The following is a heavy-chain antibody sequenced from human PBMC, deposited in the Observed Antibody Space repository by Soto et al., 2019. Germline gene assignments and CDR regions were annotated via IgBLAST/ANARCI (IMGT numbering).Heavy chain of an antibody. Sequence: SVKVSCKASGGTFSSYPLNWVRQAPGQGLEWMGGIIPFFGTSNYAQKFQGRVTITADESTSTVYMELRSLTSEDTAVYYCARVGYLTNYGMAFWGQGPTVTVSS. CDR1: GGTFSSYP. CDR2: IIPFFGTS. J-gene: IGHJ6*02. V-gene: IGHV1-69*13. D-gene: IGHD2-8*02. CDR3: ARVGYLTNYGMAF.